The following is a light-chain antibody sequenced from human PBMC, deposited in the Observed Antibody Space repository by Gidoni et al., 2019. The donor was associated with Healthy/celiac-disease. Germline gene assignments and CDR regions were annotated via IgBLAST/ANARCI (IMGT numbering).Light chain of an antibody. V-gene: IGKV3-15*01. CDR2: GAS. J-gene: IGKJ2*01. CDR1: QCVSSN. Sequence: ELVMTQSPATLSVSPGERATLSCRASQCVSSNLAWYQQKPGQAPRLLIYGASTRATGIPARFSGSGSGTEFTLTISSLQSEDFAVYYCQQYNNWPGYTFGQGTKLEIK. CDR3: QQYNNWPGYT.